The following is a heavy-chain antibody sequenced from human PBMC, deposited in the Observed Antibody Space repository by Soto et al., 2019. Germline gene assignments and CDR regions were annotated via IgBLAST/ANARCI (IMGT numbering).Heavy chain of an antibody. J-gene: IGHJ4*02. CDR2: ISGSGGST. D-gene: IGHD1-26*01. Sequence: QAGWSLRLSCAGSVFTFINYAMSWLRHAQGLGLAWVSAISGSGGSTYYADSVKGRFTISRDNSKNALYLQMNSLRAEDTALYYCAKVPVGATGRYDYWGQGTLVTVSS. CDR3: AKVPVGATGRYDY. V-gene: IGHV3-23*01. CDR1: VFTFINYA.